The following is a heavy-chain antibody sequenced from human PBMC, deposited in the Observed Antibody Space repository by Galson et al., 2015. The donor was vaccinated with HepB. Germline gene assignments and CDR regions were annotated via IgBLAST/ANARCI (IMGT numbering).Heavy chain of an antibody. CDR1: GLSVSSNY. CDR3: TRWRSETYYDY. Sequence: SLRLSCAASGLSVSSNYMSWVRQAPGKGLEWVSMIYSDGDTYYADSMKGRFTISRDNSKNTLYLQVHNLRVEDTAVYYCTRWRSETYYDYWGRGTLVTVSP. V-gene: IGHV3-66*01. J-gene: IGHJ4*02. CDR2: IYSDGDT. D-gene: IGHD2-21*01.